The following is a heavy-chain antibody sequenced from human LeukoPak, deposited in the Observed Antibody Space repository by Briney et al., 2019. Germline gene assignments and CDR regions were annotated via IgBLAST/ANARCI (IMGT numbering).Heavy chain of an antibody. V-gene: IGHV4-34*01. J-gene: IGHJ3*02. CDR3: ARWPHYYDFWSGSGSFDI. CDR1: GGSFSGYY. CDR2: INHSGST. D-gene: IGHD3-3*01. Sequence: SETLSLTCAVYGGSFSGYYWSWIRQPPGKGLEWIGEINHSGSTNYNPSLKSRVTISVDTSKNQFSLKPSSVTAADTAVYYCARWPHYYDFWSGSGSFDIWGQGTMVTVSS.